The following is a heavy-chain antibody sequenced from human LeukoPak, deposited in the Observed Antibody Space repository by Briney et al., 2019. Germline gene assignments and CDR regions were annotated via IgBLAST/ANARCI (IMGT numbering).Heavy chain of an antibody. CDR2: ISGNGGTT. CDR1: GFTFSTYS. V-gene: IGHV3-23*01. J-gene: IGHJ5*02. D-gene: IGHD3-9*01. CDR3: AKGNDILTA. Sequence: GGSLRLSCAASGFTFSTYSMNWVRQAPGKGLEWVSSISGNGGTTYYADSVRGRFTISRDNSKNTLFLQMSSLRAGDTAVYYCAKGNDILTAWGQGTLVTVSS.